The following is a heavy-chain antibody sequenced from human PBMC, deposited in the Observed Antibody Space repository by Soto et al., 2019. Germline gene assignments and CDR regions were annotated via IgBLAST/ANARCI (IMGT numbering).Heavy chain of an antibody. D-gene: IGHD2-15*01. Sequence: QLQLQESGSGLVKPSQTLSLTCAVSGGSISSGGYSWSWIRQPPGKGLEWIGYIYHSGSTYYNPSLHSRDTNPIDRSKNQFSRKLSSLTAADTAVYYSASKVGLLCRGGSCYRYSWFDPWGQGTLVTVSS. CDR3: ASKVGLLCRGGSCYRYSWFDP. J-gene: IGHJ5*02. V-gene: IGHV4-30-2*01. CDR2: IYHSGST. CDR1: GGSISSGGYS.